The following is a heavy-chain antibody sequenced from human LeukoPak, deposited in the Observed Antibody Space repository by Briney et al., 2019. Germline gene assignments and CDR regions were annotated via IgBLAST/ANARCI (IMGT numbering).Heavy chain of an antibody. D-gene: IGHD3-10*01. CDR3: ARRVGNYFDY. V-gene: IGHV4-61*05. J-gene: IGHJ4*02. CDR2: IYYSGTT. CDR1: GGSLSSTDYY. Sequence: SETLSLTCSVSGGSLSSTDYYWGWIRQPPGKGLEWIGYIYYSGTTNYNPSLKSRVTISVDTSKNQFSLKLSSVTAADTAVYYCARRVGNYFDYWGQGTLVTVSS.